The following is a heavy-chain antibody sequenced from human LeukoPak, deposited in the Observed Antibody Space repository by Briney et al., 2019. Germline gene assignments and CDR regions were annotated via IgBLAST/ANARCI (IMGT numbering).Heavy chain of an antibody. CDR1: GFTFDDHG. J-gene: IGHJ4*02. CDR2: IKWNGGST. D-gene: IGHD3-22*01. Sequence: GGSLRLSCAASGFTFDDHGMSWVRQAPGKGLEWVSGIKWNGGSTGYEDTVKGRFTISRDNAKNSLYLQMNSLRAEDTALYYCARNVGSGYYYYFDYWGQGTLVTVSS. V-gene: IGHV3-20*04. CDR3: ARNVGSGYYYYFDY.